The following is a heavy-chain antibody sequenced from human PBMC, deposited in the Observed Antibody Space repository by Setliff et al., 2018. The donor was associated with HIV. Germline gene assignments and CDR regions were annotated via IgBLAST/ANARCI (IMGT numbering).Heavy chain of an antibody. CDR2: IYIDGST. Sequence: LRLSCAASGFTVSSNYMSWVRQAPGKGLEWVSVIYIDGSTYYADSVRGRFTISRDNYKNTLYLQMKSLRAEDTAVYYCAREDPPADFHFWSGRLADWGQGSLVTVS. J-gene: IGHJ4*02. CDR1: GFTVSSNY. D-gene: IGHD3-3*02. CDR3: AREDPPADFHFWSGRLAD. V-gene: IGHV3-66*02.